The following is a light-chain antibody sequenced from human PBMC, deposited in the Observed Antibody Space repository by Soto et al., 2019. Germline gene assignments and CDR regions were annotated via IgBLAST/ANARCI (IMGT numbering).Light chain of an antibody. V-gene: IGKV3-20*01. J-gene: IGKJ1*01. CDR3: QQYGSSSWT. CDR2: GTS. Sequence: EIVWTQSPGTLSLSPGERATLSCRASQSVSSSYLAWYQQKPGQAPRRLIYGTSSRATAIPDRFSGSGSGTDFTLTISRLEPEDFAVYSCQQYGSSSWTFGQGTKVEIK. CDR1: QSVSSSY.